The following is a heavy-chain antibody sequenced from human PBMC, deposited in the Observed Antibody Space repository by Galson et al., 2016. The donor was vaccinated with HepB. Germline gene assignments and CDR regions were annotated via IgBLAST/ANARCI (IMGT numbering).Heavy chain of an antibody. V-gene: IGHV4-61*01. CDR1: SDPVTSGTYY. J-gene: IGHJ6*02. Sequence: SETLSLTCTISSDPVTSGTYYWSWVRQSPGKGLDWIGYIHDSGNTNYNPSIKSRVTISRDTSKNQFFLELTSVTAADTDVYYCARDEGFYNGMDVWGQGTTVTVAS. CDR3: ARDEGFYNGMDV. CDR2: IHDSGNT. D-gene: IGHD2-2*02.